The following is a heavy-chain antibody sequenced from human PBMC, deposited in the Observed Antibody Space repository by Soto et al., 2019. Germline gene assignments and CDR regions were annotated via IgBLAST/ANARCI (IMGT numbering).Heavy chain of an antibody. CDR2: IYYSGST. J-gene: IGHJ4*02. Sequence: QVQLQXSGPXXXXPXQTLSXTCTVSGGSISSGGYYWSWIRQHPGKGLEWIGYIYYSGSTYYNPSLKRRVTTSVDTSKNQFSLKLSSVTPADTAVYYCASGRWVYSSSLQNDYWGQGTLVTVSS. D-gene: IGHD6-6*01. V-gene: IGHV4-31*03. CDR3: ASGRWVYSSSLQNDY. CDR1: GGSISSGGYY.